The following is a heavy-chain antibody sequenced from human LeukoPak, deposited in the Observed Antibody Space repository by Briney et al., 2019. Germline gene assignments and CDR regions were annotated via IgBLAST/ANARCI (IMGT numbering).Heavy chain of an antibody. D-gene: IGHD4-11*01. J-gene: IGHJ6*02. CDR2: IYYSGST. CDR1: GGSINRLY. CDR3: ARHITTVKGDYYYYGMDV. Sequence: PSETLSLTCTVSGGSINRLYWSWIRQPPGKGLEWIGYIYYSGSTNYNPSLKSRVTISVDTSKNQFSLELSSMTAADTAVYYCARHITTVKGDYYYYGMDVWGQGTTVTVSS. V-gene: IGHV4-59*08.